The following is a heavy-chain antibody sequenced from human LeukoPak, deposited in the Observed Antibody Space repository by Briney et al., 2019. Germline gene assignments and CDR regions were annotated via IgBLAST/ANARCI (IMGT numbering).Heavy chain of an antibody. CDR1: GGSISSSNW. V-gene: IGHV4-4*02. CDR3: ARQGFLDTAEYY. D-gene: IGHD5-18*01. CDR2: IYHSGST. J-gene: IGHJ4*02. Sequence: NSSETLFLTCAVSGGSISSSNWWSWVRQPPGKGLEWIGEIYHSGSTNYNPSLKSRVTISVDKSKNQFSLKLSSVTAADTAVYYCARQGFLDTAEYYWGQGTLVTVSS.